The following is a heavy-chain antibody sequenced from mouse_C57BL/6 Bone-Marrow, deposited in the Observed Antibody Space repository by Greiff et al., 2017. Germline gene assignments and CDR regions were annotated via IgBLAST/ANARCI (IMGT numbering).Heavy chain of an antibody. J-gene: IGHJ1*03. CDR1: GYSFTGYY. CDR3: AREGIYYGDYVSYWDFDV. V-gene: IGHV1-31*01. D-gene: IGHD2-13*01. CDR2: IYPYNGVS. Sequence: VQLQQSGPELVKPGASVKISCKASGYSFTGYYMHWVKQSHGNILDWIGYIYPYNGVSSYNQKFKGKATLTVDKSSSTAYMELRSLTSEDSAVYYCAREGIYYGDYVSYWDFDVWGTGTTVTVSS.